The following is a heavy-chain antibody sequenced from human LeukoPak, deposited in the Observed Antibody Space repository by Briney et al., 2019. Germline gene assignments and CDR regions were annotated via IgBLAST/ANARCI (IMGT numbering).Heavy chain of an antibody. V-gene: IGHV3-21*01. D-gene: IGHD2-2*02. CDR3: ARPAQLVPAAINSYYFDY. Sequence: SMXXVRQAPGKGXEWVSSISSSSSYIYYADSVKGRFTISRDNAKNSLYLQMNSLRAEDTAVYYCARPAQLVPAAINSYYFDYWGQGTLVTVSS. CDR1: S. J-gene: IGHJ4*02. CDR2: ISSSSSYI.